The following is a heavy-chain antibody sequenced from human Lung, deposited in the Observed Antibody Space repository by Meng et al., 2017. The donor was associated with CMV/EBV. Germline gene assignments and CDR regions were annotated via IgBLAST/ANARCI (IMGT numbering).Heavy chain of an antibody. D-gene: IGHD1-26*01. CDR1: GFILRRYW. J-gene: IGHJ4*02. V-gene: IGHV3-74*03. Sequence: EVQLXXXXXGLVXPXXXMRLXXXASGFILRRYWMHWVRQAPGKGLEWVSRIDSDGRDITYADSVRGRFTISRDDAKNTLYLQMNSLRVEDTAVYYCVRGVAESLGWEMGYWGQGTLVTVSS. CDR2: IDSDGRDI. CDR3: VRGVAESLGWEMGY.